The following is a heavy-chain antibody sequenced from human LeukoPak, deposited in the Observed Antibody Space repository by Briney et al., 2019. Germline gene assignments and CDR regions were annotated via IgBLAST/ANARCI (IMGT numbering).Heavy chain of an antibody. CDR2: LSGRGGST. Sequence: GGSLRLSCVAPGFSFSTYGMSWVRQAPGRGLEWVSALSGRGGSTYYADSVKGRFTISRDNSKNTLYLQMNSLRAEDTAIYYCAKRVAYNSGYYFDYWGQETLVTVSS. J-gene: IGHJ4*02. CDR3: AKRVAYNSGYYFDY. V-gene: IGHV3-23*01. D-gene: IGHD6-19*01. CDR1: GFSFSTYG.